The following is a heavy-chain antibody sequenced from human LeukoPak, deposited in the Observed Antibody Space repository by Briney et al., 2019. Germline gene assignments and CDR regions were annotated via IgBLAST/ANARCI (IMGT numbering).Heavy chain of an antibody. CDR3: ARVLRFLEWSENWFDP. CDR1: GGSISSSSYY. J-gene: IGHJ5*02. Sequence: PSETLSLTCTVSGGSISSSSYYWGWIRQPPGKGLEWIGSIYYSGSTYYNPSLKSRVTISVDTSKNQFSLTLSSVTAADTAVYYCARVLRFLEWSENWFDPWGQGTLVTVSS. V-gene: IGHV4-39*01. CDR2: IYYSGST. D-gene: IGHD3-3*01.